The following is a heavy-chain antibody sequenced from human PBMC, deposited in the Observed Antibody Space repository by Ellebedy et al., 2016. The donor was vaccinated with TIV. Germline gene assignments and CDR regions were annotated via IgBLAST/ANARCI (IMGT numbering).Heavy chain of an antibody. V-gene: IGHV1-46*01. CDR3: ARDLFGQWLVVAGFDY. D-gene: IGHD6-19*01. Sequence: ASVKVSCKASGYTITSYYMHWVRQAPGQGLEWMGLINPSGGSTRYAQKFQGRLTMTGDTSTSTVYMELSSLRSEDTAVYYCARDLFGQWLVVAGFDYWGQGTLVTVSS. CDR1: GYTITSYY. J-gene: IGHJ4*02. CDR2: INPSGGST.